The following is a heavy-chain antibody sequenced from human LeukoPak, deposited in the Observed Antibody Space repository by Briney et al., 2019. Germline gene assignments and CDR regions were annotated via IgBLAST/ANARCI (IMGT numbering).Heavy chain of an antibody. J-gene: IGHJ3*02. V-gene: IGHV4-59*01. D-gene: IGHD3-3*01. Sequence: SETLSLTCAVYGGSFSGYYWSWIRQPPGKGLEWIGYIYYSGSTNYNPSLKSRVTISVDTSKNQFSLKLSSVTAADTAVYYCARVRDFGAFDIWGQGTMVTVSS. CDR3: ARVRDFGAFDI. CDR1: GGSFSGYY. CDR2: IYYSGST.